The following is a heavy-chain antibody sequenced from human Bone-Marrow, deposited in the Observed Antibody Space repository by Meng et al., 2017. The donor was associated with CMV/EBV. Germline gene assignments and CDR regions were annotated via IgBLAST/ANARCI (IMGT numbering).Heavy chain of an antibody. J-gene: IGHJ6*02. CDR3: TRLVDGMDV. CDR2: IRREGRDNDAT. CDR1: GFIFTGSA. V-gene: IGHV3-73*01. Sequence: GGSLRLSCVGSGFIFTGSAIHWVRQASGKGLEWVGRIRREGRDNDATAYGASVTGRFTISRDDSKNTAYLQMNSLKTEDTAVYYCTRLVDGMDVWGQGTTVTV.